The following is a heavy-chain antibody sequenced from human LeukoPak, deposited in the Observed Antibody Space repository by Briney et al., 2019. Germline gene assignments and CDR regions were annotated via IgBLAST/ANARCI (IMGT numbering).Heavy chain of an antibody. V-gene: IGHV3-21*01. D-gene: IGHD2-15*01. J-gene: IGHJ5*02. CDR3: ARGYDVVVVAATLEGFDP. CDR1: GFTFSSYS. CDR2: ISSSSSYI. Sequence: GGSLRLSCAASGFTFSSYSMNWVRQAPGKGLEWVSSISSSSSYIYYADSVKGRFTISRDNAKNSLYLQMNSLRAEDTAVYYCARGYDVVVVAATLEGFDPWGQGTLVTVSS.